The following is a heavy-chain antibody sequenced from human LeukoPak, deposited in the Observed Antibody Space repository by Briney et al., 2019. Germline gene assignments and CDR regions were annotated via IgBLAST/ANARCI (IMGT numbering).Heavy chain of an antibody. V-gene: IGHV4-34*01. CDR2: INHSGST. D-gene: IGHD2-15*01. J-gene: IGHJ6*02. CDR3: ARLGGGSCFPICHHYYYYGMDV. Sequence: SETLSLTCAVYGGSFSGYYWSWIRQPPGKGLEWIGEINHSGSTNYNPSLKSRVTISVDTSKNQFSLKLSSVTAADTAVYYCARLGGGSCFPICHHYYYYGMDVWGQGTTVTVSS. CDR1: GGSFSGYY.